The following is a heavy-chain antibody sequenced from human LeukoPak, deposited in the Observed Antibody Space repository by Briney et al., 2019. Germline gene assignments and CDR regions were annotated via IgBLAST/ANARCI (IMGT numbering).Heavy chain of an antibody. CDR3: AKGPNYYGSGIDAWFDP. V-gene: IGHV3-23*01. CDR1: GFTFNNYA. CDR2: IIANGGTT. J-gene: IGHJ5*02. D-gene: IGHD3-10*01. Sequence: GGSLRLSCAASGFTFNNYAMTWVRQAPGKGLEWVSTIIANGGTTYYADSVKGRITNSRDNSKNTLYLQMSSLRAEDTAVYYCAKGPNYYGSGIDAWFDPWGQGTLVTVSS.